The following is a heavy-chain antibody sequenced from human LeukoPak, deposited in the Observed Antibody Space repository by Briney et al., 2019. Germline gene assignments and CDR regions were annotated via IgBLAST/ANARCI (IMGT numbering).Heavy chain of an antibody. CDR2: INHSGST. V-gene: IGHV4-34*01. CDR3: ARRQWLVADFDY. CDR1: GFTFSSYE. J-gene: IGHJ4*02. Sequence: LRLSCAASGFTFSSYEMNWVRQAPGKGLEWIGEINHSGSTNYNPSLKSRVTISLDTSKNQFSLKLSSVTAADTAVYYCARRQWLVADFDYWGQGTLVTVSS. D-gene: IGHD6-19*01.